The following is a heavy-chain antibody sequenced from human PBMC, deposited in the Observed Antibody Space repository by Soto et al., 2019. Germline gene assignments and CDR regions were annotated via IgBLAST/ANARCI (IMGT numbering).Heavy chain of an antibody. Sequence: SETLSLTCTVSGGSISSGGYYWSWIRQHPGKGLEWIGYIYYSGSTYYNPSLKSRVTISVDTSKNQFSLKLSSVTAADTAVYYCARDYDSSGNFDYWGQGALVTVSS. V-gene: IGHV4-31*03. CDR3: ARDYDSSGNFDY. CDR1: GGSISSGGYY. D-gene: IGHD3-22*01. CDR2: IYYSGST. J-gene: IGHJ4*02.